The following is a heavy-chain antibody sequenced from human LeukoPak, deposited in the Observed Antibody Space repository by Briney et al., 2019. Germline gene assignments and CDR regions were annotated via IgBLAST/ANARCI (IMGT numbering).Heavy chain of an antibody. CDR2: IKKDGSEK. Sequence: PRGSLRLSCAASGFTFSTHWMTWVRQAPGKGLEWVANIKKDGSEKYYVDSVKGRFTISRDNAKNSLFLQMNSLRAEDTAVYYCAKVSAWAMVGATYFDYWGQGTLVTVSS. V-gene: IGHV3-7*05. CDR3: AKVSAWAMVGATYFDY. CDR1: GFTFSTHW. J-gene: IGHJ4*02. D-gene: IGHD1-26*01.